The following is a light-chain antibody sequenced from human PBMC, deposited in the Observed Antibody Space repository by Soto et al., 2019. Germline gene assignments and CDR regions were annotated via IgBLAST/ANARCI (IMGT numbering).Light chain of an antibody. CDR1: ETISTY. Sequence: DIQMTQSPSSLSASLGDRVNITCRASETISTYLAWYQQQPGKVPKLLIYAASILQSGVPSRFSVGRSGTEFTLTISGLQSEDDATYYCQKYDSAPFTFGPGTKVEIK. CDR3: QKYDSAPFT. V-gene: IGKV1-27*01. CDR2: AAS. J-gene: IGKJ3*01.